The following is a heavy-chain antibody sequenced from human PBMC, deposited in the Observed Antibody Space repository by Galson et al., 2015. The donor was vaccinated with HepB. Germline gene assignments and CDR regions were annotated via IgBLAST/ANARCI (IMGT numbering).Heavy chain of an antibody. CDR1: GFSLSTSGVG. D-gene: IGHD6-13*01. J-gene: IGHJ4*02. Sequence: PALVKPTQTLTLTCTFSGFSLSTSGVGVGWIRQPPGKALEWLALIYWDDDKRYSPSLKSRLTITKDTSKNQVVLTMTNMDPVDTATYYCAHRNIAAAGVQFDYWGQGTLVTVSS. V-gene: IGHV2-5*02. CDR2: IYWDDDK. CDR3: AHRNIAAAGVQFDY.